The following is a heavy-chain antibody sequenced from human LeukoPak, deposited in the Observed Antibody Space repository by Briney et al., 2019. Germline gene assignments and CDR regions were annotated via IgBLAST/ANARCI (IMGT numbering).Heavy chain of an antibody. J-gene: IGHJ4*02. CDR1: GGSISSSSYY. V-gene: IGHV4-39*01. CDR2: IYYSGST. D-gene: IGHD3-22*01. Sequence: SETLSLTCTVSGGSISSSSYYWGWIRQPPGKGLEWIGSIYYSGSTYYNPSLKSRVTMSVDTSKNQFSLELNSMTAADTAVYYCARQGGYYYDREGFLDYWGQGTLVTVSS. CDR3: ARQGGYYYDREGFLDY.